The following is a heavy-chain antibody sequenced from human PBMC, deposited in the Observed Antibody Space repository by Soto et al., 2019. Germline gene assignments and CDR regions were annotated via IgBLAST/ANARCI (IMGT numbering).Heavy chain of an antibody. Sequence: EVQLVESGGGLVQPGGSLKLSCAASGYSFSGTALHWVRQASGKGLEWVARVAAKNENYVTTYAASVEGRFSLSRYDSKNSEYILMNRLKTEDTAIYYCSTYSGSSTIPAALGQGTLVTVSS. D-gene: IGHD1-26*01. V-gene: IGHV3-73*02. J-gene: IGHJ5*02. CDR1: GYSFSGTA. CDR2: VAAKNENYVT. CDR3: STYSGSSTIPAA.